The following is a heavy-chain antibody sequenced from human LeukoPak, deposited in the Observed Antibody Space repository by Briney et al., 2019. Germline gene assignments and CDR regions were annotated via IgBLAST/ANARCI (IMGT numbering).Heavy chain of an antibody. J-gene: IGHJ4*02. CDR2: ISHSGST. Sequence: SETLSLTCTVSGGSISRYHWSWIRQPPGKGLEWIGEISHSGSTNYNPSLKSRVTISVDTSKNQFSLKLSSATAADTAVYYCAAQYSGYVRLDYWGQGTLVTVSS. CDR3: AAQYSGYVRLDY. CDR1: GGSISRYH. V-gene: IGHV4-34*01. D-gene: IGHD5-12*01.